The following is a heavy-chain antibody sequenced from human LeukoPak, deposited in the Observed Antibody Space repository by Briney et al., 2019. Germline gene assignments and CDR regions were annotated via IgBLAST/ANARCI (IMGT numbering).Heavy chain of an antibody. V-gene: IGHV3-73*01. CDR1: GFTFSGSA. J-gene: IGHJ4*02. Sequence: PGGSLRLSCAASGFTFSGSAMHWVRQASGKGLEWVGRIRSKANSYATAYAASVKGGFTISRDDSKNTAYLQMNSLKTEDTAVYYCTLPGYSSGWADYWGQGTLVTVSS. CDR2: IRSKANSYAT. CDR3: TLPGYSSGWADY. D-gene: IGHD6-19*01.